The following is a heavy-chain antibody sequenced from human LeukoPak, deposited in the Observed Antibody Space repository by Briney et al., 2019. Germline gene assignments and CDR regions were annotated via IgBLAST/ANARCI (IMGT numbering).Heavy chain of an antibody. D-gene: IGHD6-19*01. V-gene: IGHV4-59*01. J-gene: IGHJ4*02. CDR3: ARVTYRYSSGWYYFDY. CDR1: GGSISSYY. CDR2: IYYSGST. Sequence: SETLSLTCTVSGGSISSYYWSWIRQPPGKGLEWIGYIYYSGSTNYNPSLKSRVTISVDTSKNQFSLKLSSVTAADTAVYYCARVTYRYSSGWYYFDYWGQGTLVTVSS.